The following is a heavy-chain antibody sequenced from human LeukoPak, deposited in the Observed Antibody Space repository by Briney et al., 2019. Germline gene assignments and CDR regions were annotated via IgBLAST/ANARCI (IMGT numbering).Heavy chain of an antibody. V-gene: IGHV1-69*01. D-gene: IGHD6-19*01. J-gene: IGHJ5*02. CDR3: ARAPVAGTLRLVWFDP. CDR2: IIPMFGTA. CDR1: GDTFSSYA. Sequence: ASVKVSCKASGDTFSSYAISWVRQAPGQGLEWMGGIIPMFGTANYAQKFQGRVTITADQSTSTAYMELSSLRSEDTAVYYCARAPVAGTLRLVWFDPWGQGTLVTVSS.